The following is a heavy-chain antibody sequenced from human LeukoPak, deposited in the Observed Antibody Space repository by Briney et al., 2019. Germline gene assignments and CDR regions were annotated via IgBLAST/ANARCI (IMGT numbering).Heavy chain of an antibody. Sequence: PGGSLRLSCAASGFTVSSNYMSWVRQAPGKGLEWVSVIYSGGSTYYADSVRGRFTISRDNSKNTLYLQMNSLRAEDTAVYYCARAEYYYGSGSYYPNWFDPWGQGTLVTVSS. J-gene: IGHJ5*02. D-gene: IGHD3-10*01. V-gene: IGHV3-66*01. CDR1: GFTVSSNY. CDR3: ARAEYYYGSGSYYPNWFDP. CDR2: IYSGGST.